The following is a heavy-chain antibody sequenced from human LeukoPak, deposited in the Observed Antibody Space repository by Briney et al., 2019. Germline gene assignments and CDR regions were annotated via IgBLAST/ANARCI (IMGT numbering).Heavy chain of an antibody. CDR3: ATDYPSDGCYYGSGSP. J-gene: IGHJ5*02. D-gene: IGHD3-10*01. V-gene: IGHV1-24*01. CDR1: GYTLTELS. CDR2: FDPEDGET. Sequence: GASVKVSCKVSGYTLTELSMHWVRQAPGKGLEWMGGFDPEDGETIYAQKFQGRVTMTEDTSTDTAYMELSSLRSEDTAVYYCATDYPSDGCYYGSGSPWGQGTPVTVSS.